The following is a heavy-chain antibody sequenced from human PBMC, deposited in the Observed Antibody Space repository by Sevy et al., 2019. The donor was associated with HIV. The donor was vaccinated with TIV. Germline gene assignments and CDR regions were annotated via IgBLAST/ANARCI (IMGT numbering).Heavy chain of an antibody. Sequence: GGSLRLSCAASGFTFSSYAMHWVRQAPGKGLEWVAVISYDGSNKYYAHSVKGRFTISRDNSKNTLYLQMNSLRAEDTAVYYCAMILGYCSSTSCYWGAFDIWGQGTMVTVSS. D-gene: IGHD2-2*01. CDR3: AMILGYCSSTSCYWGAFDI. CDR1: GFTFSSYA. J-gene: IGHJ3*02. CDR2: ISYDGSNK. V-gene: IGHV3-30-3*01.